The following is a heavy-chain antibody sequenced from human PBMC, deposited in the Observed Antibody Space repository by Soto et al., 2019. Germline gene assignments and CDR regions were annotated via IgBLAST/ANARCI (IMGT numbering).Heavy chain of an antibody. Sequence: EVHLVESGGGLVKPGGSLRLSCAASGFTFTNHNMNWVRQAPGKGLEWVSSISSSSSFRNYADSVKGRFSISRDNDKSLVYLQMDSLLAEDMAVYYCARDPPLSVLVVVATDDFWGQGTLVTVSS. J-gene: IGHJ4*02. D-gene: IGHD2-21*01. CDR1: GFTFTNHN. V-gene: IGHV3-21*01. CDR2: ISSSSSFR. CDR3: ARDPPLSVLVVVATDDF.